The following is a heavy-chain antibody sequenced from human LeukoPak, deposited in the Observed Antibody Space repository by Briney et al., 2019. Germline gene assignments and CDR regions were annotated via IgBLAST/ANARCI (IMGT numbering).Heavy chain of an antibody. Sequence: GGSLRLSCAASGFTFSSYAMHWVRQAPGKGLDWVAVISYNGNNEYYADSVKGRFTISRDNSKNTLYLQMDSLRPEDTAVYYCARDNYGNDYWGQGTLVTVSS. J-gene: IGHJ4*02. D-gene: IGHD3-10*01. CDR3: ARDNYGNDY. CDR2: ISYNGNNE. V-gene: IGHV3-30-3*01. CDR1: GFTFSSYA.